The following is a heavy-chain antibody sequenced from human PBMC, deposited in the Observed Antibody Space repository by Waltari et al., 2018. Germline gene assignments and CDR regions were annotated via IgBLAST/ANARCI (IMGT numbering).Heavy chain of an antibody. CDR3: ARGFGELLPLDY. CDR1: GFTFINNA. J-gene: IGHJ4*02. D-gene: IGHD3-10*01. CDR2: TGDGGSVT. V-gene: IGHV3-23*04. Sequence: EVQLVESGGGLVQPGGSLSLSCAVSGFTFINNASSWVRQAPGKVLEWVSATGDGGSVTYYADSAKGRFSISRDNSKNTVYLQMNSLRAEDSALYYCARGFGELLPLDYWGQGTLVTVST.